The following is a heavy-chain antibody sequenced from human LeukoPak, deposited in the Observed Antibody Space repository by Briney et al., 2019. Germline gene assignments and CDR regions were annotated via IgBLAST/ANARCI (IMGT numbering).Heavy chain of an antibody. J-gene: IGHJ3*02. Sequence: GGSLRLSCAASGFTFSSYGMHWVRQAPGKGLEWVAVISYDGSNKYYADSVKGRFTISRDNSKNTLYLQMNSLRAEDTAVYYCRSLIAARQVAFDIWGQGTMVTVSS. CDR3: RSLIAARQVAFDI. CDR1: GFTFSSYG. D-gene: IGHD6-6*01. CDR2: ISYDGSNK. V-gene: IGHV3-30*03.